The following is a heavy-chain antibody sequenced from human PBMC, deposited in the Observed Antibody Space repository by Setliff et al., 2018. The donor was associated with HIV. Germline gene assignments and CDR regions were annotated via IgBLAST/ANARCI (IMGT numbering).Heavy chain of an antibody. V-gene: IGHV1-2*06. CDR3: ATKIYCTNGVCLDAFDM. D-gene: IGHD2-8*01. CDR1: GYTFTAYH. J-gene: IGHJ3*02. CDR2: IIPNSGGT. Sequence: GASVKVSCKASGYTFTAYHIHWVRQAPGQGLEWMGRIIPNSGGTNYAQKFQGRVTMTRDTSISTAYMELSRLRSDDTAVYYCATKIYCTNGVCLDAFDMWGQGTMVTVSS.